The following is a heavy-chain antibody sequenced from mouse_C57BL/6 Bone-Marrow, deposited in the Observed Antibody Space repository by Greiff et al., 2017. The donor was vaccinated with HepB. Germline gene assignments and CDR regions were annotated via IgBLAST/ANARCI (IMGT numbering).Heavy chain of an antibody. CDR2: IDPENGDT. Sequence: VQLQQSGAELVRPGASVKLSCTASGFNIKDDYMHWVKQRPEQGLEWIGWIDPENGDTENASKFQGKATITADTSSNTAYLQLSSLTSEDTAVYYCTAPITTVNWYFDVWGTGTTVTVSS. J-gene: IGHJ1*03. CDR3: TAPITTVNWYFDV. D-gene: IGHD1-1*01. CDR1: GFNIKDDY. V-gene: IGHV14-4*01.